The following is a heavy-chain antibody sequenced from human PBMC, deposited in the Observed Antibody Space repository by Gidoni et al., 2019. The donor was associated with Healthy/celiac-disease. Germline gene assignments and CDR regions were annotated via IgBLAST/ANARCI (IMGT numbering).Heavy chain of an antibody. D-gene: IGHD6-13*01. Sequence: QVQLVQSGAEGKKPGASVKVSCKAFGYTHTSHYMHWMRQAPGQVLEWMGIINPSGGSTSYAQKFQGRVTMTRDTSTSTVYMELSSLRSEDTAVYYCARGSPIAAAGTNPYYYGMDVWGQGTTVTVSS. J-gene: IGHJ6*02. V-gene: IGHV1-46*01. CDR1: GYTHTSHY. CDR3: ARGSPIAAAGTNPYYYGMDV. CDR2: INPSGGST.